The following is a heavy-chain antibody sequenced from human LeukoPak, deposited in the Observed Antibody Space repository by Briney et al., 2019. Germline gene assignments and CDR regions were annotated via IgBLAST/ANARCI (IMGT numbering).Heavy chain of an antibody. CDR1: GFTFSSYA. V-gene: IGHV3-23*01. Sequence: GGSLSLSCAASGFTFSSYAMNWVRQAPGKGLEWVSAISGSGGATYYADSVKGRFTMSRDNSKNTLYLQMSSLRAEDTAVYYCAKGAYYHGSGRYFDYWGQGTLVTVSS. D-gene: IGHD3-10*01. CDR3: AKGAYYHGSGRYFDY. J-gene: IGHJ4*02. CDR2: ISGSGGAT.